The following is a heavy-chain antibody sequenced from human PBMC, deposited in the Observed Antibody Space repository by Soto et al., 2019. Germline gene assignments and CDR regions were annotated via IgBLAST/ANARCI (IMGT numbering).Heavy chain of an antibody. Sequence: SETLSLTCTVSGGSISSSSYYWGWIRQPPGKGLEWIGYIYYSGTTYYNPSLVSRVTISVDTSKNQFSLKLNSVTAADTAVYYCARKAYYYHTLDYWGQGTLVTVSS. CDR2: IYYSGTT. D-gene: IGHD2-21*01. CDR3: ARKAYYYHTLDY. V-gene: IGHV4-30-4*08. CDR1: GGSISSSSYY. J-gene: IGHJ4*02.